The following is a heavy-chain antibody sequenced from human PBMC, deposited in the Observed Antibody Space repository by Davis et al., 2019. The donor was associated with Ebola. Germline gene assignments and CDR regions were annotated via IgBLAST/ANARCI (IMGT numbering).Heavy chain of an antibody. CDR3: ARQSVFYDSSGTLNWFDP. J-gene: IGHJ5*02. CDR2: IYYSGST. Sequence: MPSETLSLTCAVYGGSSTGYYWSWIRQPPGKGLEWIGYIYYSGSTNYNPSLKSRVTISVDTSKNQFSLKLSSVTAADTAVYYCARQSVFYDSSGTLNWFDPWGQGTLVTVSS. CDR1: GGSSTGYY. V-gene: IGHV4-59*08. D-gene: IGHD3-22*01.